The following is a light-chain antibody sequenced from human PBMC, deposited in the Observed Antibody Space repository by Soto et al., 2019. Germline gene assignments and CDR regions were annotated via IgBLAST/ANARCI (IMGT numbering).Light chain of an antibody. CDR3: KPYNHWVT. J-gene: IGKJ4*01. V-gene: IGKV3-15*01. Sequence: EIVMTQSPATLSVSPGERATLSCRASQSVINNLAWYQQKPGQGPRLLIYGASTKATGVPARFSGGGSGTELSLTISSLQSENFSIYYCKPYNHWVTFGGGTKVEIK. CDR1: QSVINN. CDR2: GAS.